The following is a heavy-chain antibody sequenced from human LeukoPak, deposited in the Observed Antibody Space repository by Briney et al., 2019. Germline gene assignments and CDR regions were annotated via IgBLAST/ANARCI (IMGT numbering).Heavy chain of an antibody. J-gene: IGHJ4*02. D-gene: IGHD3-3*01. CDR2: IKQDGSET. CDR3: ARDFWGAYRVDFFDF. Sequence: PGGSLRLSCAASGFTFSNHWMSWVRRAPGKGLEWVANIKQDGSETYYVDSVRGRFTISRDNAQNSLYLQMNSLRAEDTAVYYCARDFWGAYRVDFFDFWGQGILVTVSS. V-gene: IGHV3-7*01. CDR1: GFTFSNHW.